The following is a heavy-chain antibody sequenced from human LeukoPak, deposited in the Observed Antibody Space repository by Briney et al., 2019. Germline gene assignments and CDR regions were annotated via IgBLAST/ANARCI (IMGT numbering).Heavy chain of an antibody. D-gene: IGHD6-25*01. V-gene: IGHV6-1*01. CDR1: GDSVSSKSVT. Sequence: SQTLSLTCAISGDSVSSKSVTWNWIRQSPSRGLEWLGKTYLRSKWYSDYALSVESRITINPDTTKNQFSLQLNSVTPEDTAVYYCARDPRISSGCYFDYWGQGILVTVSS. J-gene: IGHJ4*02. CDR3: ARDPRISSGCYFDY. CDR2: TYLRSKWYS.